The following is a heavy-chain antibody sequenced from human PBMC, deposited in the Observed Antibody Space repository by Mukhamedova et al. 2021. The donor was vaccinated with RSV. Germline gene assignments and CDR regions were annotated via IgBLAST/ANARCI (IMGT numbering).Heavy chain of an antibody. CDR3: VRRVGLRGPFDR. Sequence: VSDISSSGGGSYFAGSVQGRSFISRDNSNDTLHLQVNSLTADDTAMYYCVRRVGLRGPFDRWGLGTLVTVSS. V-gene: IGHV3-23*01. D-gene: IGHD3-3*01. CDR2: ISSSGGGS. J-gene: IGHJ4*02.